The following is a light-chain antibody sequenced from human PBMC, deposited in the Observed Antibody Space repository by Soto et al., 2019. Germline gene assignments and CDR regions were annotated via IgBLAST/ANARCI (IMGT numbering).Light chain of an antibody. CDR3: QQYNTYQT. Sequence: DIQMTQSPSTLSASVGDRVTITCRASQSISSWLAWYQLKPGKAPKLLIYDDSSLESGVPSRFSGSGSGTEFTLTISSLQPDDFATYYCQQYNTYQTFGQGTKVDIK. CDR2: DDS. CDR1: QSISSW. J-gene: IGKJ1*01. V-gene: IGKV1-5*01.